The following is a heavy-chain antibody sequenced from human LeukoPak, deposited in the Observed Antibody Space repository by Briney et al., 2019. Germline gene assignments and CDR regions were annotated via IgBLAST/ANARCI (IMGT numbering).Heavy chain of an antibody. CDR3: ARDVGFVVVPAVFDS. V-gene: IGHV3-30-3*01. CDR1: GFTFSSYA. D-gene: IGHD2-2*01. CDR2: ISYDGSNK. Sequence: GGSLRLSCAASGFTFSSYAMHWVRQAPGKGLEWVAVISYDGSNKYYADSVKGRFTISRDNSKNTLYLQMNSLRAEDTAVYYCARDVGFVVVPAVFDSWGQGTLVTVSS. J-gene: IGHJ4*02.